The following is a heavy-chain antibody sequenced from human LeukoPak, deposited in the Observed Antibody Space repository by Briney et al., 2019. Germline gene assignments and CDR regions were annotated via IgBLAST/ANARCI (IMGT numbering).Heavy chain of an antibody. Sequence: GGSLRLSCAASGFTLSTYSMNWVHQAPGKGLEWVSYISSSGNTIYYADSVKGRFTISRDNAKNSLFLQMNSLRAEDTAVYYCARRRDFYYWGQGTLVAVSS. CDR3: ARRRDFYY. CDR1: GFTLSTYS. V-gene: IGHV3-48*04. J-gene: IGHJ4*02. CDR2: ISSSGNTI.